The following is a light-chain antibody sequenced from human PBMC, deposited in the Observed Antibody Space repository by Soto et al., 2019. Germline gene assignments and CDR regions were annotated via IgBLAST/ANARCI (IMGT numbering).Light chain of an antibody. CDR1: QSVSSSY. Sequence: EIVLTQSPGTLSLSPRERATLSCRASQSVSSSYLAWYQQKPGQAPRLPIYGASSRATGIPDRFSGSGSGTDFTLTISRLGPEDFAFHYRQQYGSSPLTFGGGTKVDIK. J-gene: IGKJ4*01. V-gene: IGKV3-20*01. CDR2: GAS. CDR3: QQYGSSPLT.